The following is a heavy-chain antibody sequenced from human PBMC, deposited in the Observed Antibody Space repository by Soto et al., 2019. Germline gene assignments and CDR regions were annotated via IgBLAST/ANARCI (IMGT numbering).Heavy chain of an antibody. CDR2: ISSSSTI. V-gene: IGHV3-48*02. D-gene: IGHD3-10*01. CDR3: VSITMVRGVIGGGY. Sequence: EVQLVESGGGLVQPGGSLRLSCAASGFTFSSYSMNWVRQAPGKGLEWVSYISSSSTIYYADSVKGRFTISRDNAKNSLYLQMNSLRDEDTAVYYCVSITMVRGVIGGGYWGQGTLVTVSS. J-gene: IGHJ4*02. CDR1: GFTFSSYS.